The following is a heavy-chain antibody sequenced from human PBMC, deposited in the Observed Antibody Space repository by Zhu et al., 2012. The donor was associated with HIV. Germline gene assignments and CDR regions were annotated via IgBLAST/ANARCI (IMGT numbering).Heavy chain of an antibody. V-gene: IGHV4-59*11. D-gene: IGHD1-1*01. CDR1: GGSMSSHY. Sequence: QVQLQESGPQLVKPSETLSLTCTVSGGSMSSHYWNWVRQPPGKGLQWIGYMYSSGSTKYNFSLKSRVAISLDMSKNQFFLNLSSVTTADTAVYYCARSVKGQLVSDSWGQGALVTVSS. CDR3: ARSVKGQLVSDS. CDR2: MYSSGST. J-gene: IGHJ4*02.